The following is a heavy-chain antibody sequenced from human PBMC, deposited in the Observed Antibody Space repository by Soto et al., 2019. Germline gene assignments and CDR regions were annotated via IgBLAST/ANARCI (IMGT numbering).Heavy chain of an antibody. J-gene: IGHJ6*02. D-gene: IGHD1-26*01. Sequence: PGGSLRLSCAASGFTFSSYWMHWVRQAPGKGLVWVSRINSDGSSTSYADSVKGRFTISRDNAKNTLYLQMNSLRAEDTAEYYCARERGNSGSYLGVYYYYGMDVWGQGTTVTVSS. CDR3: ARERGNSGSYLGVYYYYGMDV. V-gene: IGHV3-74*01. CDR2: INSDGSST. CDR1: GFTFSSYW.